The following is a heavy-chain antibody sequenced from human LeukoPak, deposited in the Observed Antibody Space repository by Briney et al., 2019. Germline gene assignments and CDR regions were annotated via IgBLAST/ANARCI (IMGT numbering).Heavy chain of an antibody. Sequence: GGSLRLSCAASGFTFSSYAMHWVRQAPGKGLEWVAVISYDGSNKYYADSVKGRFTISRDNSKNTLYLQMNSLRAEDTAVYYCARRPDYYYYGMDVWGQGTTVTVSS. V-gene: IGHV3-30-3*01. CDR1: GFTFSSYA. CDR3: ARRPDYYYYGMDV. CDR2: ISYDGSNK. J-gene: IGHJ6*02.